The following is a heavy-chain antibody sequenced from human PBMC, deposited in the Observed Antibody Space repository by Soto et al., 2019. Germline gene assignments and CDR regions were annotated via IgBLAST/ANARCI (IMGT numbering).Heavy chain of an antibody. CDR1: GFSFSSYT. CDR2: ICYDGSKQ. V-gene: IGHV3-33*01. CDR3: TRDNQNHAFDI. J-gene: IGHJ3*02. Sequence: PGGSLRLSCAASGFSFSSYTMHWVRQAPGKGLEWVAVICYDGSKQYYADSVKGRFTISRDNSKNMLYLQMNTLKAEDTPVFYCTRDNQNHAFDIWGQGTSVTVS.